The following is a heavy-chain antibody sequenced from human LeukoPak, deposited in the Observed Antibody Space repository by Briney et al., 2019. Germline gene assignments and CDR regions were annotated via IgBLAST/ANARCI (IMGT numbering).Heavy chain of an antibody. D-gene: IGHD2-2*01. CDR1: GFTFSSYW. V-gene: IGHV3-7*01. CDR2: IKEDGSEK. Sequence: GGSLRLSCAASGFTFSSYWMSWVHQAPGKGLEWVANIKEDGSEKYYVDSVKGRFTISRDNAQNSLYLQMNSLRAEDTAVYYCARHGCPNCYHIDFWGQGTLVTVSS. J-gene: IGHJ4*02. CDR3: ARHGCPNCYHIDF.